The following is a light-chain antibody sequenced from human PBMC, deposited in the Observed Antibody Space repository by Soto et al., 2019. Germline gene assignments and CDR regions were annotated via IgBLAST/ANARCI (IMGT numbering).Light chain of an antibody. CDR2: EVT. CDR3: SSYAGSDNYV. Sequence: QSALTQPPSASGSPGQSVTISCTGTSSDVGGYNYISWYQQHPGKAPKLLIYEVTKRPSGVPDRFSGSKSGNTDSLTVSGLQAEDEADYYCSSYAGSDNYVFGTGTKLTVL. CDR1: SSDVGGYNY. J-gene: IGLJ1*01. V-gene: IGLV2-8*01.